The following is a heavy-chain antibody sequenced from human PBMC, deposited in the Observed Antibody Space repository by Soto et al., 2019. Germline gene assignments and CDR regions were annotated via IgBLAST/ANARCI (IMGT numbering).Heavy chain of an antibody. J-gene: IGHJ6*02. CDR2: TYYRSKWYN. CDR3: ARGPKQWLDDYYYYYGMDV. V-gene: IGHV6-1*01. Sequence: KQSQTLSLTCAISGDSVSSNSAAWNWIRQSPSRGLEWLGRTYYRSKWYNDYAVSVKSRITINPDTSKNQFSLQLNSVTPEDTAVYYCARGPKQWLDDYYYYYGMDVWGQGTTVTVSS. D-gene: IGHD6-19*01. CDR1: GDSVSSNSAA.